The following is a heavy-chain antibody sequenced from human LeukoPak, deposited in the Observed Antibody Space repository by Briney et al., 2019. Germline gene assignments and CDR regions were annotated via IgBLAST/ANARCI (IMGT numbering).Heavy chain of an antibody. CDR1: GFTSSSYW. CDR3: RGRGSYGWFDP. Sequence: GGSLRLSCAASGFTSSSYWMHWVRQVPGKGLVWVSRISGDGTARNYEDSVKGRFTISRDDAKNTVDLQMNSLRGEDTAVYCVRGRGSYGWFDPWGQGTLVTVSS. CDR2: ISGDGTAR. J-gene: IGHJ5*02. V-gene: IGHV3-74*01. D-gene: IGHD3-10*01.